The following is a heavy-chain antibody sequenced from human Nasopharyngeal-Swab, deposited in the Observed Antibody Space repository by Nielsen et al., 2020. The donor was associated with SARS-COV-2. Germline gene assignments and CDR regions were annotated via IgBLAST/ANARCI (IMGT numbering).Heavy chain of an antibody. D-gene: IGHD3-10*01. J-gene: IGHJ4*02. CDR1: GGSFSGYY. Sequence: SETLSLTCAVYGGSFSGYYWSWIRQPPGKGLEWIGEINHSGSATYNASLKSRVTISVDTSKNQFSLKLTSVTAPDTAVYYCALRGGAVANRYWGQGTLVSVSS. CDR3: ALRGGAVANRY. CDR2: INHSGSA. V-gene: IGHV4-34*01.